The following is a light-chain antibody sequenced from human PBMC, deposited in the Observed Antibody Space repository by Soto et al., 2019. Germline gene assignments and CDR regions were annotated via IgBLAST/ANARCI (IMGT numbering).Light chain of an antibody. V-gene: IGKV1-5*03. CDR3: QNYNSYSEA. CDR1: QTISSW. CDR2: KAS. J-gene: IGKJ1*01. Sequence: DIQRTQSPSTLSGSVGYRVTITCRASQTISSWLAWYQQKPGKAPKLLIYKASTLKSGVPSRFSSSGSGTEFTLTISSLQPDDFATYYCQNYNSYSEACGQGTKGDIK.